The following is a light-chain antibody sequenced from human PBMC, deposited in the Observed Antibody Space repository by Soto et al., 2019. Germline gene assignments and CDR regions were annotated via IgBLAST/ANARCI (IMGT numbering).Light chain of an antibody. CDR1: QTVSRG. J-gene: IGKJ1*01. Sequence: DIQMTQSPSTLSASVGDRVTITCRASQTVSRGLAWYQQKPGKAPKLLSYDVSSLESGVPSRFSGSGSGTEFTLTISSLQPDDFATYYCQQYYSYSRTFGQGTKVEVK. CDR2: DVS. CDR3: QQYYSYSRT. V-gene: IGKV1-5*01.